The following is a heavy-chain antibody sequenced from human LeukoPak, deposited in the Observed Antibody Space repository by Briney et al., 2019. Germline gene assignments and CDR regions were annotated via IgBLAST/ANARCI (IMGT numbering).Heavy chain of an antibody. CDR1: GGSFSSYY. D-gene: IGHD2-21*02. Sequence: SETLSLTCAVYGGSFSSYYWSWIRQPPGKGLEWIGEINHSGSTNYNPSLKSRVTISVDTSKNQFSLKLSSVTAADTAVYYCARVGGSDVLDYWGQGTLVTVSS. J-gene: IGHJ4*02. V-gene: IGHV4-34*01. CDR2: INHSGST. CDR3: ARVGGSDVLDY.